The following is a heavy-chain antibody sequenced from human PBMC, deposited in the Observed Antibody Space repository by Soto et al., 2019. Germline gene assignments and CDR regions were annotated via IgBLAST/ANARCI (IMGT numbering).Heavy chain of an antibody. CDR1: GGSISSGGYY. V-gene: IGHV4-31*03. CDR2: IYYSGST. D-gene: IGHD6-13*01. Sequence: SETLSLTCTVSGGSISSGGYYWSWIRQHPGKGLEWIGYIYYSGSTYYNPSLKSRVTISVDTSKNQFSLKLSSVTAADTAVYYCARDQERQQLAYYYYYGMDVWGQGTTVTVSS. J-gene: IGHJ6*02. CDR3: ARDQERQQLAYYYYYGMDV.